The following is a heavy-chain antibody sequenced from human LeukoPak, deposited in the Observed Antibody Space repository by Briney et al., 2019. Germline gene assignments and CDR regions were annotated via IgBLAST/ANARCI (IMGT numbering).Heavy chain of an antibody. D-gene: IGHD1-26*01. J-gene: IGHJ4*02. CDR1: GGSISSSSYY. Sequence: PSETLSLTCTVSGGSISSSSYYWGWIRQPPGKGLEWIGSIYYSGSTYYNPSLKSRVTISVDTSKNQFSLKLSSVTAADTAVYYCASSRLGALPDFDYWGQGTLVTVSS. CDR3: ASSRLGALPDFDY. V-gene: IGHV4-39*07. CDR2: IYYSGST.